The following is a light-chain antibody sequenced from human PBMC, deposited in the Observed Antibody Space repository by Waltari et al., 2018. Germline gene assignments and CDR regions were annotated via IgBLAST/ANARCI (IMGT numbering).Light chain of an antibody. CDR3: CAYAGSYILL. J-gene: IGLJ3*02. Sequence: QSALTQPRSVSGSPGQSVTISCTGTRSDIGGHNDVSWYQQHPGKAPKVMIYDVSKRPSGVPDRFSGSKSDSTASLTISGLQADDEADYDCCAYAGSYILLFGGGTKLTVL. CDR2: DVS. V-gene: IGLV2-11*01. CDR1: RSDIGGHND.